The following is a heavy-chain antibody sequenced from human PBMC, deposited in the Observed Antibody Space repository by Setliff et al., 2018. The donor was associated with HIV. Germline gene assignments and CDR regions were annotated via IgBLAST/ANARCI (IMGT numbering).Heavy chain of an antibody. D-gene: IGHD3-10*01. CDR3: ARRIDDSGSFPDKNWFDT. J-gene: IGHJ5*02. Sequence: PSETLSLTCTVSGGSISSRTYYWGCIRQPPGKGLEWIGYIYTGGSTNYNPSLKSRVTMSIDTSKNQFSLRLTSVTAADTAVYYCARRIDDSGSFPDKNWFDTWGQGSLVTVSS. CDR2: IYTGGST. V-gene: IGHV4-61*05. CDR1: GGSISSRTYY.